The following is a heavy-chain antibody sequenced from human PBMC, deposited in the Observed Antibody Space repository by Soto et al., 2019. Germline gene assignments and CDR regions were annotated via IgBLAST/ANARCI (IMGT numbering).Heavy chain of an antibody. D-gene: IGHD3-22*01. CDR2: IIPIFGTA. V-gene: IGHV1-69*13. Sequence: SVKVYCKASGGTFSSYAISWVRQAPGQGLEWMGGIIPIFGTANYAQKFQGRVTITADESTSTAYMELSSLRSEDTAVYYCATQTMSSGYYYFDYWGQGTLVTVSS. CDR3: ATQTMSSGYYYFDY. J-gene: IGHJ4*02. CDR1: GGTFSSYA.